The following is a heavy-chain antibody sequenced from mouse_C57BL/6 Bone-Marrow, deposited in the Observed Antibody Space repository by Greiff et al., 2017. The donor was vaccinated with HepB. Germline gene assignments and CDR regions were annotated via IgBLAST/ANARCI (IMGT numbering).Heavy chain of an antibody. Sequence: QVQLQQSGAELVKPGASVKMSCKASGYTFTSYWITWVKQRPGQGLEWIGDIYPGSGSTNYNEKFKSKATLTVDTSSSTAYMQLSSLTSEDSAVYYCARSKTPITTVVDGYAMDYWGQGTSVTVSS. CDR1: GYTFTSYW. D-gene: IGHD1-1*01. CDR3: ARSKTPITTVVDGYAMDY. CDR2: IYPGSGST. V-gene: IGHV1-55*01. J-gene: IGHJ4*01.